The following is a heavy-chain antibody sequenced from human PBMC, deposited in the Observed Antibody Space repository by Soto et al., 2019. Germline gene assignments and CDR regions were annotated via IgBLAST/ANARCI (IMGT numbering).Heavy chain of an antibody. Sequence: QVTLKESGPVLVKPTETLTLTCTVSGFSLSNARMGVSWIRPPPGKALEWLAHIFSNDEKSYSTSLKSRLTISKDTSKSQVVLTMTNMDPVDTATYYCARMGGSYFLNWVDPWGQGTLVTVSS. D-gene: IGHD3-10*01. CDR3: ARMGGSYFLNWVDP. CDR1: GFSLSNARMG. J-gene: IGHJ5*02. V-gene: IGHV2-26*01. CDR2: IFSNDEK.